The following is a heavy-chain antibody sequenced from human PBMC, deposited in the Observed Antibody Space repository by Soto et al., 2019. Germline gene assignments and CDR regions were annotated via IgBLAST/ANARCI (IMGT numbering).Heavy chain of an antibody. V-gene: IGHV4-4*07. Sequence: SETLSLTCTVTGGAISGNYWTWIRQSAGEGLEWIGRIYSSGSTNYNPSLKSRVTISLDTSMNHFSLSLSSVTAADTAVYYCARGQRFSDWFDPWGQGTLVTVSS. J-gene: IGHJ5*02. D-gene: IGHD3-3*01. CDR3: ARGQRFSDWFDP. CDR1: GGAISGNY. CDR2: IYSSGST.